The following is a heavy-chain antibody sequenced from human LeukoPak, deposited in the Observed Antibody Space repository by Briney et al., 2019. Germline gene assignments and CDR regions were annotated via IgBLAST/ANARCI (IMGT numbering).Heavy chain of an antibody. CDR2: ISNRGSTI. Sequence: GGSLRLSCAASGFTFSSHEMNWVRQAPEKGLEWISYISNRGSTIYYADSVKGRFTISRDNAKNSLYLQMNSLRAEDTAVYYCATYILVVLDYWGQGTLVTVSS. CDR1: GFTFSSHE. V-gene: IGHV3-48*03. CDR3: ATYILVVLDY. J-gene: IGHJ4*02. D-gene: IGHD2-15*01.